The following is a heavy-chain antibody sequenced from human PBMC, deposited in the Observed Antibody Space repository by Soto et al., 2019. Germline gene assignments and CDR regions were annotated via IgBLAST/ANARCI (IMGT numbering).Heavy chain of an antibody. CDR2: IYYSGST. Sequence: PSETLSLTCTVSGGSISSYYWSWIRQPPGKGLEWIGYIYYSGSTNYNPSLKSRVTISVDTSKNQFSLKLSSVTAADTAVYYCARDRYSSGWYYFDYWGQGTLVTVS. D-gene: IGHD6-19*01. CDR3: ARDRYSSGWYYFDY. CDR1: GGSISSYY. V-gene: IGHV4-59*01. J-gene: IGHJ4*02.